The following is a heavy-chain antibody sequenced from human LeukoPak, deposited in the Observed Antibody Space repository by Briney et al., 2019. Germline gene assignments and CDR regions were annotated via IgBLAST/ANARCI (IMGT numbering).Heavy chain of an antibody. CDR3: AKASWVSSTDAVR. CDR2: IRGNGGT. D-gene: IGHD3-16*01. Sequence: GGPLRLSCAASGLSFSSFAMSWVRQGPARGLEWVSSIRGNGGTFYADSVKGRFTLSSDSSRNTVYFQLNNLRVEDTAIYYCAKASWVSSTDAVRWGQGTLVTVSS. V-gene: IGHV3-23*01. CDR1: GLSFSSFA. J-gene: IGHJ4*02.